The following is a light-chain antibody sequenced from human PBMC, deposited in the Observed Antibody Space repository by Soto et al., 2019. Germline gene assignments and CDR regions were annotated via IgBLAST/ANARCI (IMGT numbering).Light chain of an antibody. J-gene: IGKJ1*01. CDR1: QTISSW. CDR3: QHYNSYSEA. V-gene: IGKV1-5*03. Sequence: DIQMTQSPSTLSGSVGERVTIXWRASQTISSWSAWYQQKPGKAPKLLIYKASTLKSGVPSRFSGSGSGTEFTLTISSLQPDDFATYYCQHYNSYSEAFGQGTKVDIK. CDR2: KAS.